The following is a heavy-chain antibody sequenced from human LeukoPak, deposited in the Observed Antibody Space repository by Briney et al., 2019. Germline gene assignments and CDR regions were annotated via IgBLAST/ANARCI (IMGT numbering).Heavy chain of an antibody. Sequence: ASVKVSCKASGYTFTGYYMHWVRQAPGQGLEGMGWINPNSGDTNYAQIFQGRVTMTRDTSISTAYMEFSSLRSDDTAVYYCARQDSNTCGTWGQGTLVTVSS. D-gene: IGHD2-2*01. CDR2: INPNSGDT. V-gene: IGHV1-2*02. J-gene: IGHJ5*02. CDR3: ARQDSNTCGT. CDR1: GYTFTGYY.